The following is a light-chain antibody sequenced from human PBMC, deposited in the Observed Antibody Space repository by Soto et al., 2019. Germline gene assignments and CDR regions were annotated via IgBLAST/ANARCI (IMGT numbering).Light chain of an antibody. CDR3: QQYKQWPVA. Sequence: EIVLTPSPATLSLSPGEGVTLSCMASQSVSSNFLAWYQQKPGQAPRLLIYGASNRAAGIPDRFSGSGSGTDFTLTISSLQPEDFATYYCQQYKQWPVAFGGGTKVDIK. CDR2: GAS. CDR1: QSVSSNF. J-gene: IGKJ4*01. V-gene: IGKV3-20*01.